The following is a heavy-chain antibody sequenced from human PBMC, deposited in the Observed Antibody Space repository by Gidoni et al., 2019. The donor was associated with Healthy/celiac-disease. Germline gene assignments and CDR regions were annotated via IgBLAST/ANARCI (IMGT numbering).Heavy chain of an antibody. CDR2: ISGSGGST. J-gene: IGHJ3*02. CDR3: AKVNCGGDCEDAFDI. V-gene: IGHV3-23*01. Sequence: EVQLLESGGGLVQPGGSLRLSCAASGFTFSSYAMSWGRQAQGKGLEWVSAISGSGGSTYYADSVKGRFTISRDNAKNTLYLQMNSLRAEDTAVYYCAKVNCGGDCEDAFDIWGQGTMVTVSS. CDR1: GFTFSSYA. D-gene: IGHD2-21*02.